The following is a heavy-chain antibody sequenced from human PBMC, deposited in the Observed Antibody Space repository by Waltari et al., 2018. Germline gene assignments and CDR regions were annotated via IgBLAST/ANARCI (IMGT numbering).Heavy chain of an antibody. J-gene: IGHJ5*02. CDR3: ARRYGYDYLDP. D-gene: IGHD3-22*01. V-gene: IGHV4-4*09. CDR1: GGSFRSDN. CDR2: IYQGGST. Sequence: QVQLQESGPGLVKPSETLSLTCNVSGGSFRSDNWSWLRQTPGKGLEWIGYIYQGGSTTYNPSLKSRVPISKDLSKNQLSLKLTSVTVADTAIYYCARRYGYDYLDPWGQGTLVTVSS.